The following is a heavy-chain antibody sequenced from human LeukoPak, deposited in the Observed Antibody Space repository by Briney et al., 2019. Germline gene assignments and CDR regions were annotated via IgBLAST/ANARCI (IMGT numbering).Heavy chain of an antibody. V-gene: IGHV1-69*13. CDR1: GGTFSSYA. J-gene: IGHJ6*02. Sequence: GASVKVSCKASGGTFSSYAISWVRQAPGQGLEWMGGIIPIFGTANYAQKFQGRVTITADESTSTAYMELSSLRSEDTAVYYCARSGYSYGYWYYGMDVWDQGTTVTVSS. CDR3: ARSGYSYGYWYYGMDV. CDR2: IIPIFGTA. D-gene: IGHD5-18*01.